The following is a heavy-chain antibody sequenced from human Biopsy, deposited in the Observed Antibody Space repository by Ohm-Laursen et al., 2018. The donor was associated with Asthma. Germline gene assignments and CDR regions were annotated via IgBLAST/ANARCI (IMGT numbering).Heavy chain of an antibody. D-gene: IGHD3-3*02. Sequence: SLRLSCAASGFTFGDYWMSWVRQVPGKGLEWVANIKHDGTEQNHVDSLKGRFTISRDNAKNSLYLQMNSLRAEDTAVYYCARTFHFWSPYHAEHYQLWGQGTLVTVSP. CDR2: IKHDGTEQ. CDR3: ARTFHFWSPYHAEHYQL. J-gene: IGHJ1*01. V-gene: IGHV3-7*01. CDR1: GFTFGDYW.